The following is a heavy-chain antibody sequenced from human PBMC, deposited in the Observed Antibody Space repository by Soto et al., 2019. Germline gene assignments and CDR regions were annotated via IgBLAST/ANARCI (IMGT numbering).Heavy chain of an antibody. V-gene: IGHV4-4*07. CDR1: GGSINSYW. Sequence: WETLSLTCNVSGGSINSYWWSWIRQPAGKGLEWIGRVYSSGTTDYNPSLNSRVTMSIETSKNQFSLKLSSVTAADTAVYYCARDIGSYAYGEGYWGQGIQVTV. D-gene: IGHD3-10*01. J-gene: IGHJ4*02. CDR3: ARDIGSYAYGEGY. CDR2: VYSSGTT.